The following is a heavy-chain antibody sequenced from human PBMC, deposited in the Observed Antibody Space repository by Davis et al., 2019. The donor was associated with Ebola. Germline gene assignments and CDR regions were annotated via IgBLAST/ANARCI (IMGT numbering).Heavy chain of an antibody. CDR1: GGSISSSNW. Sequence: SETLSLTCAVSGGSISSSNWWSWVRQPPGKGLEWIGEIYHSGSTNYNPSLKSRVTISVDKSKNQFSLKLSSVTAADTAVYYCSTSSSLWYFDLWGRGTLVTVSS. CDR2: IYHSGST. CDR3: STSSSLWYFDL. D-gene: IGHD6-13*01. J-gene: IGHJ2*01. V-gene: IGHV4-4*02.